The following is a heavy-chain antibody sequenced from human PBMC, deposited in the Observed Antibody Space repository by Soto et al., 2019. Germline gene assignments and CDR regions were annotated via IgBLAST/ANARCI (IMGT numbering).Heavy chain of an antibody. CDR1: GFAFSSFV. Sequence: RGSLRLSCAAAGFAFSSFVIHWVRQAPCKWLEWVAVISYDGSNKYYADSVKGRFTISKDNSKNTLYLQMNSLRVEDTALYYCARDRDAYTYSYVMDVWGQGTTLTVSS. CDR2: ISYDGSNK. V-gene: IGHV3-30-3*01. J-gene: IGHJ6*02. CDR3: ARDRDAYTYSYVMDV. D-gene: IGHD2-2*01.